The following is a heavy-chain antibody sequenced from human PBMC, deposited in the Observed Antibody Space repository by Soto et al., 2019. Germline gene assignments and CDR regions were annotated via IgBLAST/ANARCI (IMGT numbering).Heavy chain of an antibody. J-gene: IGHJ6*02. V-gene: IGHV3-33*01. D-gene: IGHD3-16*01. CDR1: GFTFSSYG. Sequence: QVQLVESGGGVVQPGRSLRLSCAASGFTFSSYGMHWVRQAPGKGLEWVAVIWYDGSNKYYADSVKGRFTISRDNSKKTQYLQMNRLRGEDTAVYLCAGETGAGGGGNYYYYGMDVWGQGTTVTVSS. CDR3: AGETGAGGGGNYYYYGMDV. CDR2: IWYDGSNK.